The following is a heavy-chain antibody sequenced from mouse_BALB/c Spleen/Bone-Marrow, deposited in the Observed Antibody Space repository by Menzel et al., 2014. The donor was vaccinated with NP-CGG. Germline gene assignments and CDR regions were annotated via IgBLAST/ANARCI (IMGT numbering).Heavy chain of an antibody. V-gene: IGHV1-26*01. CDR3: AREVIYYDYAGFAY. CDR1: GYSFTGYT. Sequence: VQLQQSGPELVKPGASMKISCKASGYSFTGYTMNWVKQSHGKNLEWIGLINPYNGGTSYDQKFKGKATLTVDKSSSTAYMELLSLTSEDSAVYNCAREVIYYDYAGFAYWGQGTLVTVPA. D-gene: IGHD2-4*01. J-gene: IGHJ3*01. CDR2: INPYNGGT.